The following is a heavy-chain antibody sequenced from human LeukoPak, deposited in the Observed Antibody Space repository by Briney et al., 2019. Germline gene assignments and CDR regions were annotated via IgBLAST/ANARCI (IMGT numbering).Heavy chain of an antibody. CDR3: ARDGGSYHIDY. V-gene: IGHV3-74*01. CDR1: GFTFSSYW. CDR2: INSDGSST. Sequence: QPGGSLRLSCAASGFTFSSYWMHWVRQAPGKGLVWVSRINSDGSSTSYADSVKGRFTISRDNAKNTLYLQMNSPRAEDTAVYYCARDGGSYHIDYWGQGTLVTVSS. J-gene: IGHJ4*02. D-gene: IGHD1-26*01.